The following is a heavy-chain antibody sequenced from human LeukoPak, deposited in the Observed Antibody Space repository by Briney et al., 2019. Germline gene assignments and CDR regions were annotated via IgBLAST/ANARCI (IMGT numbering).Heavy chain of an antibody. CDR2: IYYSGST. D-gene: IGHD6-13*01. CDR1: GGSISSGGYY. J-gene: IGHJ4*02. Sequence: PSETLSLTCTVSGGSISSGGYYWSWIRQHPGKGLEWIGYIYYSGSTNSNPSLGGRVTISVDTSNNQFSLKLSSVTAADTAVYYCARQLAAAGYYFDYWGQGTLVTVSS. V-gene: IGHV4-31*03. CDR3: ARQLAAAGYYFDY.